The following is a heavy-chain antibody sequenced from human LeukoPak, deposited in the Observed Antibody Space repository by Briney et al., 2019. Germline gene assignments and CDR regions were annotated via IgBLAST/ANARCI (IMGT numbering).Heavy chain of an antibody. CDR1: GFTFDDYA. CDR3: AKAEDYQLLSSAFDI. D-gene: IGHD2-2*01. J-gene: IGHJ3*02. Sequence: GGSLRLSSAASGFTFDDYAMHWVRQAPGKGLEWVSGISWNSGNIGYADSVRGRFTISRDNAKNSLYLQMNSLRAEDMALYYCAKAEDYQLLSSAFDIWGQGTMVTVSS. V-gene: IGHV3-9*03. CDR2: ISWNSGNI.